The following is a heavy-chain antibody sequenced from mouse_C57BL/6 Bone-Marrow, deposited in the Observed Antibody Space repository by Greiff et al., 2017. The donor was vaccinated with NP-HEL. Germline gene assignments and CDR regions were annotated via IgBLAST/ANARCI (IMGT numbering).Heavy chain of an antibody. V-gene: IGHV7-1*01. J-gene: IGHJ4*01. CDR1: GFTFSDFY. CDR2: SRNKANDYTT. D-gene: IGHD4-1*01. CDR3: ARDALGPYAMDY. Sequence: EVKLVESGGGLVQSGRSLRLSCAPSGFTFSDFYMEWVRQAPGKGLEWIAASRNKANDYTTEYSASVKGRFIVSRDTSQSILYLQMNALRAEDTAIYYCARDALGPYAMDYWGQGTSVTVSS.